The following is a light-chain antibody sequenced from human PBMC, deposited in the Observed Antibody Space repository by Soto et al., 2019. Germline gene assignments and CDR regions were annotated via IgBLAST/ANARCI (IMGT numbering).Light chain of an antibody. J-gene: IGKJ2*01. CDR3: QQFDSSVYT. CDR1: QSVASSY. CDR2: GAS. Sequence: EIVLTQSPGTLSLSPGEGATLSCRASQSVASSYLAWYQQKPGQAPRLLIYGASSRATGIPDRFSGSGSGTDFSLTISRLEPEDFAVHYCQQFDSSVYTSGQGTKLEIK. V-gene: IGKV3-20*01.